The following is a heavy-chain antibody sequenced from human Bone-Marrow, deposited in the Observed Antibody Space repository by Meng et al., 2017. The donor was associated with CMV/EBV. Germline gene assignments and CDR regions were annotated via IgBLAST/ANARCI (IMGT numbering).Heavy chain of an antibody. J-gene: IGHJ4*02. CDR3: ARGGGDGYSRGGFDY. Sequence: SWIRQHPERGLEWIGYIYYSGNTYYHPSLESRATISVDTSKNHFSLKLTSMTAADTAVYYCARGGGDGYSRGGFDYWGQGTLVTVSS. D-gene: IGHD5-24*01. CDR2: IYYSGNT. V-gene: IGHV4-31*02.